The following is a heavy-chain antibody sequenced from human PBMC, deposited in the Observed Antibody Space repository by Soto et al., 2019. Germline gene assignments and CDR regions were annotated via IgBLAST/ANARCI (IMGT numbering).Heavy chain of an antibody. V-gene: IGHV3-15*01. CDR2: IKSKTDGGTT. CDR1: GFTFINAW. Sequence: PGWSLRLSCASSGFTFINAWMSWVRQAPGKGLEWVGRIKSKTDGGTTDYAAPVKGRFTISRDDSKNTLYLQMNSLKTEDTAVYYCTTDVRQWLVEIDYWGQGTLVTVSS. J-gene: IGHJ4*02. CDR3: TTDVRQWLVEIDY. D-gene: IGHD6-19*01.